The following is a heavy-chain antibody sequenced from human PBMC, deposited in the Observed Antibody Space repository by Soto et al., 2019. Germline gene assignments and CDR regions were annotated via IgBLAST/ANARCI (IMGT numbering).Heavy chain of an antibody. J-gene: IGHJ5*02. CDR2: IYYSGST. CDR1: GGSISSGGYY. CDR3: ARGPPDRQGWFAP. Sequence: PSETLSLTCTVSGGSISSGGYYWSWIRQHPGKGLEWIGYIYYSGSTYYNPSLKSRVTISVDTSKNQFSLKLSSVTAADTAVYYCARGPPDRQGWFAPWGQGTLVTVSS. V-gene: IGHV4-31*03.